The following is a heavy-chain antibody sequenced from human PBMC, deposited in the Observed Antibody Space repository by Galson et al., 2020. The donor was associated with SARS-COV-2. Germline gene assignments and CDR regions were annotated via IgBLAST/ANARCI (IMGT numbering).Heavy chain of an antibody. D-gene: IGHD4-17*01. J-gene: IGHJ6*02. CDR3: ARDPAPLYGDNYYYGMDV. CDR2: ISYSGST. V-gene: IGHV4-59*01. CDR1: DVSMTSYY. Sequence: SETLSLTCSVSDVSMTSYYWSWIRQPPGKGLEWIGYISYSGSTNYNPSLRSRVTILVDMSRNQFSLKLSSVTAADTAIYYCARDPAPLYGDNYYYGMDVWGRGTTVTVSS.